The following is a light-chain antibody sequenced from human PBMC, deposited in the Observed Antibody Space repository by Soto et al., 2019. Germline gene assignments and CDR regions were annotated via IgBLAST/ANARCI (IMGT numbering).Light chain of an antibody. CDR2: YVS. J-gene: IGLJ2*01. CDR1: SSDVGGYSY. Sequence: QSALTQPASVSGSPGQSITISCNGTSSDVGGYSYVSWYQQHTGKAPKLMIYYVSNRPSGVSNLFSGSKSGNTASLTISCLQAEDEADYCCSSDTSSSTLVVFGGGTKLTVL. V-gene: IGLV2-14*03. CDR3: SSDTSSSTLVV.